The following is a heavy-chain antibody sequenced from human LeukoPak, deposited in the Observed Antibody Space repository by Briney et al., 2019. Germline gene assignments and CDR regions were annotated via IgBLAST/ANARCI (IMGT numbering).Heavy chain of an antibody. CDR2: IYSSGEI. CDR3: ATGLGPYCSSTSCYRSGWFDP. V-gene: IGHV3-69-1*01. Sequence: GGSLRLSCSASGFSVCDNYMSWVRQAPGKGLEWVSVIYSSGEIYYIESVEGRFTISRDNAKNSLYLQMNSLRAEDTAVYYCATGLGPYCSSTSCYRSGWFDPWGQGTLVTVSA. D-gene: IGHD2-2*01. CDR1: GFSVCDNY. J-gene: IGHJ5*02.